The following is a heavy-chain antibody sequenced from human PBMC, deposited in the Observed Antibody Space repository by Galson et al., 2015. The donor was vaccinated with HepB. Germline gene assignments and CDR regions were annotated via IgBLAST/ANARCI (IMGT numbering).Heavy chain of an antibody. CDR1: GYTFINYD. D-gene: IGHD3/OR15-3a*01. CDR3: ASWTEVQSPGDRWFDP. Sequence: QSGAEVKKPGESLTISCKASGYTFINYDINWVRQAAGQGLEWMAWMNPDRGNTEFAQKFQDRVTLTSNTSVSTAYMELSGLTSEDTAVYYCASWTEVQSPGDRWFDPWGQGTLVIVSS. CDR2: MNPDRGNT. J-gene: IGHJ5*02. V-gene: IGHV1-8*01.